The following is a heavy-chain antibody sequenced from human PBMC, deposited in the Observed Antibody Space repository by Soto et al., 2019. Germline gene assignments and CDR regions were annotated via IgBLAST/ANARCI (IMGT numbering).Heavy chain of an antibody. J-gene: IGHJ4*02. CDR1: GFTFSTSW. CDR3: ARADYYGDPGSY. CDR2: IKEDGSEK. V-gene: IGHV3-7*01. D-gene: IGHD3-10*01. Sequence: PGGSLRLSCAASGFTFSTSWMSWVRQAPGKGLEWVANIKEDGSEKYYVDSVKGRFTISRDHAKNSLYQQMNSLGADDTAVYYCARADYYGDPGSYWGQGTLVTVSS.